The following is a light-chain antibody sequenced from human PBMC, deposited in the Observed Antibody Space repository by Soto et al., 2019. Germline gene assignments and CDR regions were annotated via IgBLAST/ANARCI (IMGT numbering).Light chain of an antibody. V-gene: IGKV1-17*01. CDR3: LQQNSYPRT. CDR2: AAS. Sequence: DIQMTQSPSSLSASVGERVTITCWASQGIRNDLGWYQQKPGKAPKRLIYAASSLQSGVPSRFSSSGSGTEFPLTISRRQLEDLATYYCLQQNSYPRTFGQGTKVEIK. J-gene: IGKJ1*01. CDR1: QGIRND.